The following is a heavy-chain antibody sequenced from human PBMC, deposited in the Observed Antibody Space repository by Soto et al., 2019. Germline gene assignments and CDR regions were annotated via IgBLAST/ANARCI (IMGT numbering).Heavy chain of an antibody. J-gene: IGHJ5*02. Sequence: QVHLEQSGAEVKKPGSSVKVSCKFSGGTFSSYVIIWVRQAPGQRLEWMGGIIPVSGTANYAQEFHGRVTISADAATNTAYMELSSVRFDDTSVYYCATVDRSVALVGWFDPWGQGTLVTVSS. D-gene: IGHD2-8*02. V-gene: IGHV1-69*01. CDR2: IIPVSGTA. CDR3: ATVDRSVALVGWFDP. CDR1: GGTFSSYV.